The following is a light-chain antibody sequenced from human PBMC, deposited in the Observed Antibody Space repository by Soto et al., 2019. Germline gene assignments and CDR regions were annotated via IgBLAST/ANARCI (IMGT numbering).Light chain of an antibody. J-gene: IGLJ3*02. Sequence: QAVVTQEPSLTVSPGGTVTLTCASSTGAVISANYPSWFQQKPGQAPRALIYTTNNKHSWTTARFSGSLLGGKAALTLSGVQPEDEAEYYCLVYHGDGWVFGGGTKVTVL. CDR3: LVYHGDGWV. CDR1: TGAVISANY. CDR2: TTN. V-gene: IGLV7-43*01.